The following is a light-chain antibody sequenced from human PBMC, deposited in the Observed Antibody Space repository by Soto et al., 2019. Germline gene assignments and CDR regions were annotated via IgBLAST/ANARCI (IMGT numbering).Light chain of an antibody. Sequence: DIQMTQSPSALSASVGDRVTITCRASQSISPWLAWYQQKPGTAPKLLIYKASSLESGVPSRFSGSASGTEFTLTISSLQPDDFATYYCQHYSGYSTFGQVTKVDIK. V-gene: IGKV1-5*03. J-gene: IGKJ1*01. CDR3: QHYSGYST. CDR2: KAS. CDR1: QSISPW.